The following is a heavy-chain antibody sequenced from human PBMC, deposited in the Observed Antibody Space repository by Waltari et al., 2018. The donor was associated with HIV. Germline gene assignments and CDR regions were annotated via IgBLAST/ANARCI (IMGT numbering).Heavy chain of an antibody. Sequence: QVQLQESGPGLVKPSETLSLTCPVSGGSVTSYYWNWFRQPPGKGLEWIAYIYNSGSTNYNPSLKSRVTISVDTSKNQFSLELSSVTAADTAVYYCARGRHSSGYSLWYFDLWGRGTLVTVSS. J-gene: IGHJ2*01. CDR1: GGSVTSYY. V-gene: IGHV4-59*02. CDR2: IYNSGST. CDR3: ARGRHSSGYSLWYFDL. D-gene: IGHD3-22*01.